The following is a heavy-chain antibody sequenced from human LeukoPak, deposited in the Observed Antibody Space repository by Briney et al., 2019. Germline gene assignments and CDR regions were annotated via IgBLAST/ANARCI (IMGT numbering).Heavy chain of an antibody. CDR2: INHSGST. CDR1: GGSISSYY. Sequence: SETLSLTCTVSGGSISSYYWSWIRQPPGKGLEWIGEINHSGSTNYNPSLKSRVTISVDTSKNQFSLKLSFVTAADTAVYYCARSSSWYNYFDYWGQGTLVTVSS. D-gene: IGHD6-13*01. J-gene: IGHJ4*02. CDR3: ARSSSWYNYFDY. V-gene: IGHV4-34*01.